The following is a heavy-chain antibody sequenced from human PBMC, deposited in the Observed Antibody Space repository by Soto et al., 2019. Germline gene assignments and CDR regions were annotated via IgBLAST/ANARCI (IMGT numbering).Heavy chain of an antibody. CDR2: ISGSGGST. CDR1: GFTFSSYA. CDR3: AKDYYDSSGYYIYFDY. Sequence: EVQLLESGGGLVQPGGSLRLSCAASGFTFSSYAMSWVRQAPGKGLEWVSAISGSGGSTYYADSVKGRFTSSRDNSKNTLYLQMNSLRAEDTAVYYCAKDYYDSSGYYIYFDYWGQGTLVTVSS. D-gene: IGHD3-22*01. V-gene: IGHV3-23*01. J-gene: IGHJ4*02.